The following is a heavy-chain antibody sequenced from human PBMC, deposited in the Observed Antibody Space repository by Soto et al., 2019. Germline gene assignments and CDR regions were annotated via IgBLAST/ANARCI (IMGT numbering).Heavy chain of an antibody. Sequence: WGSLRLSWSASVCTFSSYSMNWVRQAPGKGLDLASYISSSSSTIYYADSGKGRFTSSIDNAKNSLFLQMNRLRDEETAVYYCARDIQLLWFGEPRGGMDVWGQGTTVTVSS. CDR1: VCTFSSYS. J-gene: IGHJ6*02. CDR2: ISSSSSTI. D-gene: IGHD3-10*01. CDR3: ARDIQLLWFGEPRGGMDV. V-gene: IGHV3-48*02.